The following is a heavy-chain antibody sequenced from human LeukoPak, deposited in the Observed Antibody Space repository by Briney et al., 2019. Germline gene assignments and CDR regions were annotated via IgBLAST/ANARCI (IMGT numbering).Heavy chain of an antibody. CDR3: VRLWFGEFI. CDR2: IKSKTYGETT. D-gene: IGHD3-10*01. J-gene: IGHJ3*02. CDR1: GFTFSSYW. Sequence: GGSLRLSCVASGFTFSSYWMTWVRQAPGKGLECLGRIKSKTYGETTGYAAPVRGRFTISRDDSKNTLYLQMNSLKAEDTAVYYCVRLWFGEFIWGQGTMVTVSS. V-gene: IGHV3-15*01.